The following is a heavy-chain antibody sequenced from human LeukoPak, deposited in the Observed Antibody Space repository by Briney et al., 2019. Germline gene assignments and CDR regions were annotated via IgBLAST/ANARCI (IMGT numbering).Heavy chain of an antibody. CDR3: AIAVAGGFDY. J-gene: IGHJ4*02. Sequence: PSETLSLTCAVYGGSFSGYYCSWIRQPPGKGLEWIGEINHSGSTNYNPSLKSRVTISVDTSKNQFSLKLSSVTAADTAVYYCAIAVAGGFDYWGQGTLVTVSS. V-gene: IGHV4-34*01. CDR1: GGSFSGYY. D-gene: IGHD6-19*01. CDR2: INHSGST.